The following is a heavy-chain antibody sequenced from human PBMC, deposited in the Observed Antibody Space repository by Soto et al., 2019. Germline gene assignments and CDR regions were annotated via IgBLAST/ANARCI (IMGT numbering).Heavy chain of an antibody. CDR1: GGSISSSSYY. V-gene: IGHV4-61*01. Sequence: SETLSLTCTVSGGSISSSSYYWSWIRQPPGKGLEWIGYIYYSGSTNYNPSLKSRVTISVDTSKNQFSLKLSSVTAADTAVYYCARDNRAYSNYAWRANYYYYYGMDVWGQGTTVTVSS. D-gene: IGHD4-4*01. CDR2: IYYSGST. CDR3: ARDNRAYSNYAWRANYYYYYGMDV. J-gene: IGHJ6*02.